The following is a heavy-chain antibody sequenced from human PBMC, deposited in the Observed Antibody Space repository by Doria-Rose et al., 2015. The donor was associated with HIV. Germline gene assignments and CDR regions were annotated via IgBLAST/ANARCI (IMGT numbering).Heavy chain of an antibody. J-gene: IGHJ4*02. D-gene: IGHD6-13*01. Sequence: SGPVLVKPTETLTPTCTVSGVSLSSPGMGVSWIRQPPGKALEWLAKIFSDDERSYKTSLKSRLTISRGTSKSQVVLTMTDMDPVDTATYYCARIKSSRWYHKYYFDFWGQGTLVIVSA. CDR3: ARIKSSRWYHKYYFDF. CDR2: IFSDDER. CDR1: GVSLSSPGMG. V-gene: IGHV2-26*01.